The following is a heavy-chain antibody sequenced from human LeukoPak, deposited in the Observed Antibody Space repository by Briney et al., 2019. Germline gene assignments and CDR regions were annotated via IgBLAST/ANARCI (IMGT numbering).Heavy chain of an antibody. CDR3: ARDPAYGDQKLMDY. D-gene: IGHD4-17*01. Sequence: SVKVSFKASGGTFSSYAISWVRQAPGQGLEWMGGIIPIFGTANYAQKFQGRVTITADESTSTAYMELSSLRSEDTAVYYCARDPAYGDQKLMDYWGQGTLVTVSS. V-gene: IGHV1-69*13. CDR1: GGTFSSYA. J-gene: IGHJ4*02. CDR2: IIPIFGTA.